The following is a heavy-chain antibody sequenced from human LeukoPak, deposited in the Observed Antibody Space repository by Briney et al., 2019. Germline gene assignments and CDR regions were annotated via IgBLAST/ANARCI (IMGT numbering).Heavy chain of an antibody. D-gene: IGHD6-19*01. J-gene: IGHJ5*02. CDR3: ARPVGGTMAWFDP. CDR1: GYSLSSGYY. V-gene: IGHV4-38-2*02. CDR2: TYLSGGT. Sequence: SETLSLTCTVSGYSLSSGYYWGWVRQPPGKGLEWVGSTYLSGGTYYNPSLKSRVTISVDTSKNQFSLKLSAVTAADTAVYYCARPVGGTMAWFDPWGQGTLVTVYS.